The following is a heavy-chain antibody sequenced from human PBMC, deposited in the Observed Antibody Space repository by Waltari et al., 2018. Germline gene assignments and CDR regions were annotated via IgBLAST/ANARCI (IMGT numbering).Heavy chain of an antibody. CDR1: GGSFSGYY. V-gene: IGHV4-34*01. Sequence: QVQIQQWGAGLLKPSETLSLTCAVYGGSFSGYYWSWIRQPPGKGLEWIGEINHSGSTNYNPSLKSRVTISVDTSKNQFSLKLSSVTAADTAVYYCARRGMITGTTIYYFDYWGQGTLVTVSS. D-gene: IGHD1-7*01. CDR2: INHSGST. CDR3: ARRGMITGTTIYYFDY. J-gene: IGHJ4*02.